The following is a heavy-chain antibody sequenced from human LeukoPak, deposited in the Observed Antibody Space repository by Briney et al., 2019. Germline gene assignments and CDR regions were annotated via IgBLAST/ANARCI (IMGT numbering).Heavy chain of an antibody. J-gene: IGHJ4*02. CDR1: GYTFTGYY. V-gene: IGHV1-2*02. D-gene: IGHD2-2*02. CDR3: ARDRCSSTSCYTGPYDY. Sequence: VASVKVSCKASGYTFTGYYMHWVRQAPGQGLEWMGWINPNSGGTNYAQKFQGRVTMTRDTSISTAYMELSRLRSDDTAVYYCARDRCSSTSCYTGPYDYWGQGTPVTVSS. CDR2: INPNSGGT.